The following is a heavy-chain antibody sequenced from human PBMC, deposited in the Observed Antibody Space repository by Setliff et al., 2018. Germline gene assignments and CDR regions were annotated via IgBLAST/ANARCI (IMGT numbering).Heavy chain of an antibody. D-gene: IGHD2-15*01. V-gene: IGHV1-69*13. Sequence: SVKVSCKASGGTFSNYGISWVRQAPGQGLEWMGGTIPMFRTTNYARKFQGRVTVTADDSTSTAYMELRSLRSDDTAVYYCARERATIVVEPDQAFFHHWGQGTLVTVSS. CDR1: GGTFSNYG. CDR3: ARERATIVVEPDQAFFHH. CDR2: TIPMFRTT. J-gene: IGHJ1*01.